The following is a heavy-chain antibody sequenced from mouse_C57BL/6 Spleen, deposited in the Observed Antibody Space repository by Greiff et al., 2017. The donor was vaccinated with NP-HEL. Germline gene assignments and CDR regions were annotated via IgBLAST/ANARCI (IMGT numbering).Heavy chain of an antibody. Sequence: EVQLQQSGPELVKPGASVKISCKASGYTFTDYYMNWVKQSHGKSLEWIGDINPNNGGTSYNQKFKGKATLTVDKSSSTAYMELRSLTSEDSAVYYCARYYGSSHWYFDVRGTGTTVTVSS. J-gene: IGHJ1*03. CDR2: INPNNGGT. D-gene: IGHD1-1*01. V-gene: IGHV1-26*01. CDR1: GYTFTDYY. CDR3: ARYYGSSHWYFDV.